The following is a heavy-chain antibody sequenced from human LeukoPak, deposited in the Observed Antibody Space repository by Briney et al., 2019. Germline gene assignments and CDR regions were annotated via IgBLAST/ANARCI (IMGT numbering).Heavy chain of an antibody. V-gene: IGHV3-21*01. J-gene: IGHJ4*02. CDR1: EFTFSSYS. Sequence: PGGSLRLSCAASEFTFSSYSMNWVRQAPGKGLEWVSSISSSSSYIYYADSVKGRFTISRDNAKNSLYLQMNSLRAEDTAVYYCARVYIDGGGFDYWGQGTLVTVSS. CDR2: ISSSSSYI. CDR3: ARVYIDGGGFDY. D-gene: IGHD2-15*01.